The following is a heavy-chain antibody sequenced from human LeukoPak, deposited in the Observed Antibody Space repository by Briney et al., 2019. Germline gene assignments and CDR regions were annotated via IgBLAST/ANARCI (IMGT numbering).Heavy chain of an antibody. Sequence: ASVKVSCKASGGTFSSYAISWVRQAPGQGLEWMGGIIPIFGTANYAQKFQGRVTITADESTSTAYMELSSLRSEDTAVYYCAREILASGSYYIRWFDPWGQGTLVTVSS. CDR3: AREILASGSYYIRWFDP. J-gene: IGHJ5*02. V-gene: IGHV1-69*13. CDR2: IIPIFGTA. D-gene: IGHD3-10*01. CDR1: GGTFSSYA.